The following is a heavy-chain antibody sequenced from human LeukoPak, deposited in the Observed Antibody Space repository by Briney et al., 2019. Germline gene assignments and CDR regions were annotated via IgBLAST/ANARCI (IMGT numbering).Heavy chain of an antibody. CDR3: ARVLNPTTGGAFDI. CDR2: IGTAGDT. V-gene: IGHV3-13*01. CDR1: GFTFSSYD. Sequence: GGSLRLSCAASGFTFSSYDMHWVRQATGKGLEWVSAIGTAGDTYYPGSVKGRFTFSRDNSKNTVFLQMNSPRVEDTAVYYCARVLNPTTGGAFDIWGLGTMVTVSS. D-gene: IGHD7-27*01. J-gene: IGHJ3*02.